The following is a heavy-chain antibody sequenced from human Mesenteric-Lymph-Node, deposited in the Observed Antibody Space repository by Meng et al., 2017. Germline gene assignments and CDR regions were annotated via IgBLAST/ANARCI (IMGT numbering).Heavy chain of an antibody. V-gene: IGHV4-34*01. CDR2: INHSGST. CDR3: ARLGSSGLGRDY. Sequence: QVQLLQWGAGRLEPSETLSLTCAVYGGSFSGYYWSWIRQPPGKGLEWIGEINHSGSTNYNPSLKSRVTISVDTSKNQFSLKLSSVTAADTAVYYCARLGSSGLGRDYWGQGTLVTVSS. CDR1: GGSFSGYY. J-gene: IGHJ4*02. D-gene: IGHD3-10*01.